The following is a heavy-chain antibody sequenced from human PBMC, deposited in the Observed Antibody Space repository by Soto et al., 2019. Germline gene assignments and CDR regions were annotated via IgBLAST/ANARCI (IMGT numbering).Heavy chain of an antibody. CDR2: IIPIFGTA. V-gene: IGHV1-69*13. D-gene: IGHD1-26*01. CDR1: RRTLCRYA. Sequence: VKVSCKTSRRTLCRYATSWLRQSPGQGREWMGGIIPIFGTANDAQKFEGRVTITADESTMTAYMELSSLRSDDTAVYYCARDPLGDSGRYYGVGYDYYGMDVWGQGTTVTVSS. J-gene: IGHJ6*02. CDR3: ARDPLGDSGRYYGVGYDYYGMDV.